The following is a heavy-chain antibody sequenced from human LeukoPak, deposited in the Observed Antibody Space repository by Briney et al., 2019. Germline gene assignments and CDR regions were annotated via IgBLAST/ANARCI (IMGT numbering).Heavy chain of an antibody. V-gene: IGHV3-48*01. D-gene: IGHD2-2*01. Sequence: GGSLRLSCAASGFTFSSYSMNWVRQAPGKGLEWVSYISSSSSTIYYAVSVKGRFTISRDNAKNSLYLPMNSLRAEDTAVYYCARDAAYCSSTSCYFYVSWFDPWGQGTLVTVSS. CDR3: ARDAAYCSSTSCYFYVSWFDP. J-gene: IGHJ5*02. CDR1: GFTFSSYS. CDR2: ISSSSSTI.